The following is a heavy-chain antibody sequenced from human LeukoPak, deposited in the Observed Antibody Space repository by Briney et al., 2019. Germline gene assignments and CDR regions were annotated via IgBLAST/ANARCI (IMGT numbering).Heavy chain of an antibody. Sequence: PSQTLSLTCTVSGGSINSRSYYWSWIRQPAGKELEWIGRIDTSGSTNFNPSLKSRVTISVDTSKNQFSPRLSSVTAADTAVYYCARGLRYFGWLYESWGQGSLVTVSS. D-gene: IGHD3-9*01. J-gene: IGHJ5*02. CDR1: GGSINSRSYY. V-gene: IGHV4-61*02. CDR3: ARGLRYFGWLYES. CDR2: IDTSGST.